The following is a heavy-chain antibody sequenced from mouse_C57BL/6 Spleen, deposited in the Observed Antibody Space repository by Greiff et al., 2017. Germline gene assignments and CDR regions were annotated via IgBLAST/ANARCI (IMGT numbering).Heavy chain of an antibody. CDR1: GYTFTSYW. V-gene: IGHV1-50*01. D-gene: IGHD6-5*01. J-gene: IGHJ4*01. CDR2: IDPSDSYT. CDR3: ARALFYYAMDY. Sequence: QQSCKASGYTFTSYWMQWVKQRPGQGLEWIGEIDPSDSYTNYNQKFKGKATLTVDTSSSTAYMQLSSLTSEDSAVYYCARALFYYAMDYWGQGTSVTVSS.